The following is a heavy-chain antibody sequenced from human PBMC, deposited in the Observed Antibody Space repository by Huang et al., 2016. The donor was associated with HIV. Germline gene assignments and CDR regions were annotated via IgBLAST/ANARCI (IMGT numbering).Heavy chain of an antibody. J-gene: IGHJ4*02. CDR2: IYSGGRT. CDR1: GFSVSRNY. Sequence: EVQLVESGGGLIQPGGSLRLSCAASGFSVSRNYMSWVRQVPGKVLGWVSGIYSGGRTYDADSVKGRFTSSRDSFKNTLYLQMNGLRVEDTAVYYCARVAYSGYDLPFDFWGQGTLVTVSS. V-gene: IGHV3-53*01. CDR3: ARVAYSGYDLPFDF. D-gene: IGHD3-22*01.